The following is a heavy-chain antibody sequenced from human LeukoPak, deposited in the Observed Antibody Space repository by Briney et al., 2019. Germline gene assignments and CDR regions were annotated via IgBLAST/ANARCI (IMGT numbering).Heavy chain of an antibody. CDR3: ARYSSTWPYWYLDL. CDR2: IYYSGTT. D-gene: IGHD6-13*01. CDR1: GGSISSYY. J-gene: IGHJ2*01. Sequence: PSETLSLTCTVSGGSISSYYWSWIRQPPGKGLEWIGYIYYSGTTNYNPSLKSRVTISVDTSKNQFSLKLTSVTAADTAVYYCARYSSTWPYWYLDLWGRGTLVTVSS. V-gene: IGHV4-59*12.